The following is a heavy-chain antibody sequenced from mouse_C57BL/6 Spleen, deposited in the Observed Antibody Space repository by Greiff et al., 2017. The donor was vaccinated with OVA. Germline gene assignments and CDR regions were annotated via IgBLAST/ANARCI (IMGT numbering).Heavy chain of an antibody. CDR1: GFTFSDYG. CDR2: ISSGSSTI. D-gene: IGHD2-3*01. Sequence: DVQLVESGGGLVKPGGSLKLSCAASGFTFSDYGMHWVRQAPEKGLEWVAYISSGSSTIYYADTVKGRFTISRDNAKNTLFLQMTSLRSEDTAMYYCAREWLLSWFAYWGQGTLVTVSA. J-gene: IGHJ3*01. CDR3: AREWLLSWFAY. V-gene: IGHV5-17*01.